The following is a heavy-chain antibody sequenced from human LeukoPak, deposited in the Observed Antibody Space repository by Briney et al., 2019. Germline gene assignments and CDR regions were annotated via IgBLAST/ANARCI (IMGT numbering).Heavy chain of an antibody. D-gene: IGHD2-15*01. CDR1: GGSISSGVHC. V-gene: IGHV4-31*03. Sequence: SQTLSLTCTVSGGSISSGVHCWSWIRQRPGEGLQWIGYICSSGSAYYNASLKSRVSMSTDTSNNQFSLKLNSVTAADTAVYYCARDGGGSLHGMDVWGQGTTVTVSS. CDR3: ARDGGGSLHGMDV. J-gene: IGHJ6*02. CDR2: ICSSGSA.